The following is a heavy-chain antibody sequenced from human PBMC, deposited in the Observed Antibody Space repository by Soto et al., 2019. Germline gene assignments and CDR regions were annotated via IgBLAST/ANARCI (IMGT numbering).Heavy chain of an antibody. Sequence: ASVKFSCKASGYTFTNFAMHWVRQAPGQRLEWMGWISPGNGYTRYSRNCQGRVTMTSDTPANTGYMELSSLKSEDTAVYYCARGEFLGPLNGNDYWGQGTLVTVSS. CDR2: ISPGNGYT. CDR1: GYTFTNFA. J-gene: IGHJ4*02. CDR3: ARGEFLGPLNGNDY. D-gene: IGHD3-16*01. V-gene: IGHV1-3*01.